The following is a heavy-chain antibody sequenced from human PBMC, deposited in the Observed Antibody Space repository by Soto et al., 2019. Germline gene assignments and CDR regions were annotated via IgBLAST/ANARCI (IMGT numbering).Heavy chain of an antibody. CDR2: IYYSGST. V-gene: IGHV4-39*01. J-gene: IGHJ6*02. Sequence: SETLYLTCTVSGCSISSSNYSWGWIRLPLGKGLEWIGSIYYSGSTYYNPSLKSRVTISVDTSKNQFSLKLSSVTAADTAVYYCARLPLIAAAGYYYYGMDVWGQGTTVT. CDR3: ARLPLIAAAGYYYYGMDV. D-gene: IGHD6-13*01. CDR1: GCSISSSNYS.